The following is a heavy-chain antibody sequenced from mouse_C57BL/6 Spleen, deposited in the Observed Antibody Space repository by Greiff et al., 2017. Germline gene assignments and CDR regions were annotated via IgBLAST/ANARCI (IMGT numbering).Heavy chain of an antibody. Sequence: VQLQQSGPELVKPGASVKLSCKASGYTFTSYDINWVKQRPGQGLEWIGWIYPRDGSTKYNEKFKGKDTLTVDTASSTAYMELRSLTAEDSAVYLCTRGGDRYFDVWGTGTTVTVSS. CDR3: TRGGDRYFDV. J-gene: IGHJ1*03. CDR1: GYTFTSYD. CDR2: IYPRDGST. D-gene: IGHD3-3*01. V-gene: IGHV1-85*01.